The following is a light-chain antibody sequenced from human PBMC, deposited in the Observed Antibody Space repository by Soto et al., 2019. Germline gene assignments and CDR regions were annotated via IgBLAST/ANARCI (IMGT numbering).Light chain of an antibody. CDR3: LQHKSYPWT. CDR2: HTS. V-gene: IGKV1-17*01. J-gene: IGKJ1*01. Sequence: DIQVTQSPSSLSASIVYRVSITCRASLGIGNELDWYQQKPGKAPKRLLYHTSTLQSGVPSRFSGAGSGAEFTLTINGLQSEDFATYFCLQHKSYPWTFGQGTKVDIK. CDR1: LGIGNE.